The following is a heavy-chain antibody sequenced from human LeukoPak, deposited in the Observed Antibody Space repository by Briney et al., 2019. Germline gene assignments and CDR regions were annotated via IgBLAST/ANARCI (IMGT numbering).Heavy chain of an antibody. J-gene: IGHJ4*02. D-gene: IGHD3-16*02. Sequence: GASVKVSCKASGYTFTCYYMHWVRQAPGQGLEWMGRINPNSGGTNYAQKFQGRVTMTRDTSISTAYMELSRLRSDDTAVYYCARVGEPSDDYVWGSYPRSEMDFDYFDYWGQGTLVTVSS. CDR2: INPNSGGT. CDR1: GYTFTCYY. CDR3: ARVGEPSDDYVWGSYPRSEMDFDYFDY. V-gene: IGHV1-2*06.